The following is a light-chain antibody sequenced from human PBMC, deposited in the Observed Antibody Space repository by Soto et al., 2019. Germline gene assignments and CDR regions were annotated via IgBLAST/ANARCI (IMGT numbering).Light chain of an antibody. J-gene: IGLJ2*01. Sequence: QTVVTQEPSLTVSPGGTVTLTCGSSTGAVTSGHYPYWFQQKPGQAPRTLIYDTSNKHSWTPARFSGSLLGGKAALTLSGAQPEDEAEYYCLLSYSGASAWVVFGGGTKLTVL. V-gene: IGLV7-46*01. CDR3: LLSYSGASAWVV. CDR2: DTS. CDR1: TGAVTSGHY.